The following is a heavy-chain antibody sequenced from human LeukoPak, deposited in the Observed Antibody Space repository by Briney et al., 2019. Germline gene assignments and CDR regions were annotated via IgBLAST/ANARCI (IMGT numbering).Heavy chain of an antibody. D-gene: IGHD5-12*01. Sequence: GGSLRLSCAASGFTFSTYSMNWVRQAPGKWLEWVSYISSSTTTIYYADSVKGRFTISRDNARNSLYLQMNSLRAEDTAVYYCARDLGSLRSSYWYFDLWGRGTLVTVSS. V-gene: IGHV3-48*01. J-gene: IGHJ2*01. CDR1: GFTFSTYS. CDR3: ARDLGSLRSSYWYFDL. CDR2: ISSSTTTI.